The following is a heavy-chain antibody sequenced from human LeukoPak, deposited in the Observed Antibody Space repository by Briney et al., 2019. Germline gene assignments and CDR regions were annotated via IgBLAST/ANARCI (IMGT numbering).Heavy chain of an antibody. CDR3: AKGPQLYSGYHPDY. CDR1: GFSLGSDA. Sequence: GGSLRMSCVTSGFSLGSDAMTWVRQAPGEGLEWVATITGSDDTTNYADSVKGRFTISRDYSKDTVYLQMNSLRAEDTAIYYCAKGPQLYSGYHPDYWGQGTLVTVSS. V-gene: IGHV3-23*01. CDR2: ITGSDDTT. J-gene: IGHJ4*02. D-gene: IGHD3-22*01.